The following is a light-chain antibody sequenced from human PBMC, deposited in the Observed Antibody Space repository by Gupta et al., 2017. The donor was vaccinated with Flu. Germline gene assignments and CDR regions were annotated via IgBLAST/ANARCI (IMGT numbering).Light chain of an antibody. Sequence: GASTRATGVPARFSGSGSGTEFTLTIISRQSEDFAGYYGQQYNDWTLYTCGQGTKLEIK. CDR3: QQYNDWTLYT. CDR2: GAS. J-gene: IGKJ2*01. V-gene: IGKV3-15*01.